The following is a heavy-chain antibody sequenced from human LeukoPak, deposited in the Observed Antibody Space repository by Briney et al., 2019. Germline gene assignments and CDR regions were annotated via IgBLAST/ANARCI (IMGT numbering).Heavy chain of an antibody. CDR2: MWADGMDK. V-gene: IGHV3-33*01. J-gene: IGHJ4*02. CDR1: GFTLSTSG. Sequence: PGGSLRLSCVASGFTLSTSGMHWVRQAPGKGLEWVALMWADGMDKDYKDSVKGRFTVSRDNSKNTLFLQMTSLRAEDTAVYYCAREISEEGFDYWGQGTLVTVSS. CDR3: AREISEEGFDY.